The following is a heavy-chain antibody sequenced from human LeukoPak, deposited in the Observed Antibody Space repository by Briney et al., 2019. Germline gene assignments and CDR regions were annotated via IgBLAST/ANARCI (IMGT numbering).Heavy chain of an antibody. CDR1: GGSFGGYY. V-gene: IGHV4-34*01. J-gene: IGHJ6*02. Sequence: SETLSLTCAVYGGSFGGYYWSWIRQPPGKGLEWIGEINHSGSTNYNPSLKSRVTISVDTSKNQFSLKLSSVTAADTAVYYCARGGRVVPAAIPAPYYYYYGMDVWGQGTTVTVSS. D-gene: IGHD2-2*02. CDR3: ARGGRVVPAAIPAPYYYYYGMDV. CDR2: INHSGST.